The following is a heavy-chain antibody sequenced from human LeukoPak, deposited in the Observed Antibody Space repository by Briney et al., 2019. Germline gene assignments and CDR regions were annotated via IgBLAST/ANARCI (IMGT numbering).Heavy chain of an antibody. CDR2: ISFDENNK. V-gene: IGHV3-30*03. D-gene: IGHD6-6*01. CDR3: ARGYRIAARPAFNI. Sequence: GGSLRLSCAASGFTFSSYGMHWVRQAPGKGLEWVAVISFDENNKYYADSVKGRFTISRDSSKNTLFLQINNLRAEDTAVYYCARGYRIAARPAFNIWGQGTMVTVSS. J-gene: IGHJ3*02. CDR1: GFTFSSYG.